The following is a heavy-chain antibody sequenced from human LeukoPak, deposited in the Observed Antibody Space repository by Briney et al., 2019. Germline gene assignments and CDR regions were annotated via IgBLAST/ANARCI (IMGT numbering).Heavy chain of an antibody. D-gene: IGHD1-1*01. CDR2: IKSKTDGGTT. CDR3: TTDLEVAPDAFDI. J-gene: IGHJ3*02. CDR1: GFTFSNAW. Sequence: PGGSLRLSCAASGFTFSNAWMSWVRQAPGKGLEWVGRIKSKTDGGTTDYAAPVKGRFTISRDDSKNTLYLQMNSLKTEDTAVYYCTTDLEVAPDAFDIWGQGTMVTVSS. V-gene: IGHV3-15*01.